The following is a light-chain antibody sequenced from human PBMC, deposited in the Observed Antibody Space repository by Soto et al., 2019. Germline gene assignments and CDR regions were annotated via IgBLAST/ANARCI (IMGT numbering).Light chain of an antibody. CDR2: DAS. CDR3: QQYGGSPRT. CDR1: QSVRRY. V-gene: IGKV3-20*01. Sequence: EIVFTQSPGTLSLSPGETLSLSCRSSQSVRRYLAWYQHKPGQAPRLLIYDASNRATGIPDRFSGSGSGTDFTLTITRLEPEDFAVYYCQQYGGSPRTFGQGTKVDI. J-gene: IGKJ1*01.